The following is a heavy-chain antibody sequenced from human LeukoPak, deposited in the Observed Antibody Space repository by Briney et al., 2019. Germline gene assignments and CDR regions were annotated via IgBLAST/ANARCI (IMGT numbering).Heavy chain of an antibody. D-gene: IGHD2-15*01. CDR1: GFTFRNCA. CDR2: IYESGTT. V-gene: IGHV4-34*01. CDR3: ARGAWATRLGS. Sequence: GSLRLSCAASGFTFRNCAMSWVRQPPGEGLEWIGEIYESGTTEYNPSLKSRVTISMVPSKQQFSLSLSSVTAADTAVYYCARGAWATRLGSWGLRTPVIVSS. J-gene: IGHJ4*02.